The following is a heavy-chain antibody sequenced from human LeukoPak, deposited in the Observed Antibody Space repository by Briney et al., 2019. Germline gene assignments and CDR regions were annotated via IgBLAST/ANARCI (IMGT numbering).Heavy chain of an antibody. CDR1: EFTFSTSA. V-gene: IGHV3-30*02. CDR3: AKDGSWSCTD. Sequence: GGPLRLPCGPTEFTFSTSAMHWVRQGPGKGLEWVAYIAHHGNNKYYADSVKGRFTISRDNSKGSLYLQMNSLRADDTAVYYCAKDGSWSCTDWGQGTLVRVSS. D-gene: IGHD2-8*02. CDR2: IAHHGNNK. J-gene: IGHJ4*02.